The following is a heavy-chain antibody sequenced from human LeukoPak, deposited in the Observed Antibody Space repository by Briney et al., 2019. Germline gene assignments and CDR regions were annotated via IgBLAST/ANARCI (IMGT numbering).Heavy chain of an antibody. V-gene: IGHV3-11*04. CDR3: ASNDAQGGSLAGPDY. J-gene: IGHJ4*02. CDR2: ISSSGSTI. D-gene: IGHD6-19*01. Sequence: GGSLRLSCAASGFTFSDYYMSWIRQAPGKGLEWVSYISSSGSTIYYADSVKGRFTISRDNAKNSLYLQMNSLRAEDTAVYYCASNDAQGGSLAGPDYWGQGTLVTVSS. CDR1: GFTFSDYY.